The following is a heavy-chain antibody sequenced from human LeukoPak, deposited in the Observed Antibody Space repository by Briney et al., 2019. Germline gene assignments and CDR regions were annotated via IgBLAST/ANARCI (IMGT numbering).Heavy chain of an antibody. CDR2: IHPRGTT. Sequence: SETLTLTCTVSRGSIGSYYYSWIRQAAGNGLERVGRIHPRGTTHFNPSLQSRVAMSADTSKNHFSLTLKSVTAADTAVYYCARDPGDTYHDWYFDLWGRGIVVTVSS. V-gene: IGHV4-4*07. D-gene: IGHD4-17*01. CDR3: ARDPGDTYHDWYFDL. J-gene: IGHJ2*01. CDR1: RGSIGSYY.